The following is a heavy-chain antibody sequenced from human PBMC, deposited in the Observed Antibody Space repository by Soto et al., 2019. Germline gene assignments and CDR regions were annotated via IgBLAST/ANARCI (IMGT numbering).Heavy chain of an antibody. Sequence: QVQLVESGGGAVQPGRSLRLSCAASGFTFRNYGMHWVRQAPGEGLEWVASIWDDGSNNKYEDSVKGRFTISRDNLQNTLYLQMNSLRAEDTAVYYCARDRNYMDVWGKGTTVTVSS. CDR3: ARDRNYMDV. CDR1: GFTFRNYG. J-gene: IGHJ6*03. CDR2: IWDDGSNN. V-gene: IGHV3-33*01.